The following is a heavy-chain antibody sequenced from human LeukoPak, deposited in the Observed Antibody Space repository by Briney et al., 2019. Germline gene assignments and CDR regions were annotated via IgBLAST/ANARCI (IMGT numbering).Heavy chain of an antibody. J-gene: IGHJ3*02. D-gene: IGHD3-10*01. V-gene: IGHV3-53*01. Sequence: PGRSLRLSCAASGFTVSSNYMSWVRQAPGKGLEWVSVIYSGGSTYYADSVKGRFTISRDNSKNTLYLQMNSLRAEDTAVYYCARTNSGAFDIWGQGTMVTVSS. CDR3: ARTNSGAFDI. CDR2: IYSGGST. CDR1: GFTVSSNY.